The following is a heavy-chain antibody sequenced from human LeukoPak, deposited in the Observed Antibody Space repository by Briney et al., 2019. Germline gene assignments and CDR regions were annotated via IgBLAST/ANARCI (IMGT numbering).Heavy chain of an antibody. CDR1: GGTFSDHA. V-gene: IGHV1-69*13. D-gene: IGHD4-11*01. Sequence: GASVKVSCKASGGTFSDHAVSWVRQAPGQGLEWMGGVIPIFGTANYAQKFQGRVTITADESTSTAYMELSSLRSEDTAVYYCAREVSMTTVTTYAFDIWGQGTMVTVSS. CDR3: AREVSMTTVTTYAFDI. J-gene: IGHJ3*02. CDR2: VIPIFGTA.